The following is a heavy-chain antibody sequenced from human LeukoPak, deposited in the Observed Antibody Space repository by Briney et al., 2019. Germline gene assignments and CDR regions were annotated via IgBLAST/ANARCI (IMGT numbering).Heavy chain of an antibody. CDR2: ISGGGEDT. J-gene: IGHJ5*02. CDR1: GFTFTSYA. CDR3: TKDPNGDYIGAFDP. Sequence: TGGSLRLSCAASGFTFTSYAMSWIRQAPGKGLEWVSAISGGGEDTYYPDSVKGRFTISRDNSKNTLYLQMNSLRAEDTAIYYCTKDPNGDYIGAFDPWGQGTLVTVSS. D-gene: IGHD4-17*01. V-gene: IGHV3-23*01.